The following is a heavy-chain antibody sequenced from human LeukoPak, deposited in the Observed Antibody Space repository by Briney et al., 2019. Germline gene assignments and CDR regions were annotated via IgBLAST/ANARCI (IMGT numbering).Heavy chain of an antibody. V-gene: IGHV3-23*01. D-gene: IGHD2-15*01. CDR3: AKGKGCSGGSCYLIFDY. CDR1: GSGFTFGNFA. J-gene: IGHJ4*02. Sequence: GGSLRLSCEASGSGFTFGNFAMSWVRQAPGKGLEWVSAISASGRSTYYADSVKGRFTISRDNSKNTLDLQMNSLRAEDTAVYYCAKGKGCSGGSCYLIFDYWGQGTLVTVSS. CDR2: ISASGRST.